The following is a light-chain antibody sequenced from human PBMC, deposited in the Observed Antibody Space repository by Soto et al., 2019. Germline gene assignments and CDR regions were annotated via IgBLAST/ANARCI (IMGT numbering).Light chain of an antibody. J-gene: IGLJ2*01. CDR2: DVS. Sequence: QSALTQPASVSGSPGQSITISCTGTSSDVGGYNYVSWYQQHPGKAPKLMIYDVSNRPSGVSNRFSGSKSGNTASLIISGLQAEDEADYYGSSYTSSSTDVVFGGGTKLTVL. CDR1: SSDVGGYNY. V-gene: IGLV2-14*01. CDR3: SSYTSSSTDVV.